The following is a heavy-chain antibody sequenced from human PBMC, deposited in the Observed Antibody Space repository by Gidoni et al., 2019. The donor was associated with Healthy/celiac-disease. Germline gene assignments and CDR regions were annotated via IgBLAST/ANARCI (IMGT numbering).Heavy chain of an antibody. D-gene: IGHD2-2*01. CDR1: GGTVRSYA. CDR2: IIPIFGTA. CDR3: ARCQGYCSSTSWHPFDY. Sequence: QVQLVQAGAEVKKPGSSVTVSCKASGGTVRSYAISWVRQAPGQGLEWMGGIIPIFGTANYAQKFQGRVTITADESTRTAYMELSSLRSEDTAVYYCARCQGYCSSTSWHPFDYWGQGTLVTVSS. J-gene: IGHJ4*02. V-gene: IGHV1-69*12.